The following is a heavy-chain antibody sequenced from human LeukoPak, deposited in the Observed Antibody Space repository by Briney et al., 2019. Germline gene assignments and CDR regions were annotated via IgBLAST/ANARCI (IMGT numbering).Heavy chain of an antibody. CDR3: ATDRGGSYYYYDSSGYYLRSLRGFDY. Sequence: GASVKVSCKVSGYTLTELSMHWVRQAPGKGLEWMGGFDPEDGETIYAQKFQGRVTMTEDTSTDTAYMELSSLRSEDTAVYYCATDRGGSYYYYDSSGYYLRSLRGFDYWGQGTLVPVSS. J-gene: IGHJ4*02. D-gene: IGHD3-22*01. CDR2: FDPEDGET. CDR1: GYTLTELS. V-gene: IGHV1-24*01.